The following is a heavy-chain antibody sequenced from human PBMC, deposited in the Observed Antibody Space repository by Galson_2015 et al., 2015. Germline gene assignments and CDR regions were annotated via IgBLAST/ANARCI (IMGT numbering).Heavy chain of an antibody. CDR2: IYYSGST. Sequence: TLSLSCTVSGGSISSGGYYWSWIRQQPGKGLEWIGYIYYSGSTYYNPSLKSRDTISVDTSKNQFSLKLSSVTAADTAVYYCARGASCSGGSYNVFGCWFDPWGQGTLVTVSS. V-gene: IGHV4-31*03. CDR3: ARGASCSGGSYNVFGCWFDP. D-gene: IGHD2-15*01. J-gene: IGHJ5*02. CDR1: GGSISSGGYY.